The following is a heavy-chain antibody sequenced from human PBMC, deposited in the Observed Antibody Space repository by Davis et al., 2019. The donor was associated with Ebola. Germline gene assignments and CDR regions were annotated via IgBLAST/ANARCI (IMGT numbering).Heavy chain of an antibody. D-gene: IGHD4-17*01. CDR2: ITGSGGST. V-gene: IGHV3-23*01. CDR3: ARHVNGDFWYFDL. Sequence: GESLKISCAASGFPFYSYAMSWVRQAPGKGLEWVSTITGSGGSTYYAASVKDRFSISRDNSKNTVYLQMNSLRVEDTAMYYCARHVNGDFWYFDLWGRGTRVTVSS. CDR1: GFPFYSYA. J-gene: IGHJ2*01.